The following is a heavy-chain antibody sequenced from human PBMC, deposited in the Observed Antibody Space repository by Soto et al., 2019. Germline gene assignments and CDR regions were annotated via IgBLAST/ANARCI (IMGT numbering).Heavy chain of an antibody. V-gene: IGHV3-30*04. D-gene: IGHD3-10*01. CDR2: TSYDGKNK. Sequence: QVQLVESGGGVVQPGRSLRLSCAASGFTFSNYAMHWVRQAPGKGLEWVAVTSYDGKNKYDADSVKGRFTISRDNSKNTLYLEMNSLRGEDTAVYYCARDMGYSGSGKRTNIDYYYYGLDVWGQGTTVTVSS. J-gene: IGHJ6*02. CDR1: GFTFSNYA. CDR3: ARDMGYSGSGKRTNIDYYYYGLDV.